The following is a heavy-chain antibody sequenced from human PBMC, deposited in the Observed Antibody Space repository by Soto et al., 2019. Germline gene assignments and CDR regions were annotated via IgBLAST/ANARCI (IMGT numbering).Heavy chain of an antibody. J-gene: IGHJ5*02. CDR2: ISSSGSTI. CDR3: AREDCSSTSCYSSDP. D-gene: IGHD2-2*02. CDR1: GFTFSDYY. V-gene: IGHV3-11*01. Sequence: SLRLSCAASGFTFSDYYMSWIRQAPGKGLEWVSYISSSGSTIYYADSVKGRFTISRDNAKNSLYLQMNSLRAEDTAVYYCAREDCSSTSCYSSDPWGQGTLVTVSS.